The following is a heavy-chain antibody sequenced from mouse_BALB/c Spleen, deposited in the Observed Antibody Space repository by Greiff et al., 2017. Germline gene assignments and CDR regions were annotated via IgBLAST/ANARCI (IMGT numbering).Heavy chain of an antibody. Sequence: QVQLQQSGPELVKPGASVKISCKASGYAFSSSWMNWVKQRPGQGLEWIGRIYPGDGDTNYNGKFKGKATLAADKSSSTAYMQLSSLTSVDSAVYFCAPKGPRDGAFDYWGQGTTLTVSS. CDR1: GYAFSSSW. D-gene: IGHD3-1*01. CDR3: APKGPRDGAFDY. CDR2: IYPGDGDT. J-gene: IGHJ2*01. V-gene: IGHV1-82*01.